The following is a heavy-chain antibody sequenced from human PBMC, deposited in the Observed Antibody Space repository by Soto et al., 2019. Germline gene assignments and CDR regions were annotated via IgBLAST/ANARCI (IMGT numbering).Heavy chain of an antibody. CDR2: INPSGGST. V-gene: IGHV1-46*01. J-gene: IGHJ4*02. Sequence: ASVKVSCKASGYTFPSYYMHWVRQAPGQGLEWMGIINPSGGSTSYAQKFQGRVTMTRDTSTSTVYMELSSLRSEDTAVYYCARELLPYYDSSGFHFDYWGQGTLVTVSS. CDR3: ARELLPYYDSSGFHFDY. D-gene: IGHD3-22*01. CDR1: GYTFPSYY.